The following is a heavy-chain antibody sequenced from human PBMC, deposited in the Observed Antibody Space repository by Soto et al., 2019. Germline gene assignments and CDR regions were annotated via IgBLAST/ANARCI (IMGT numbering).Heavy chain of an antibody. Sequence: QVQLVQSGAEEKKPGASVKVSCKASGYTFTSYAMHWVRQAPDKGLGWRGWINAGNGKTKYSQKFQGRVTITRDTSASTAYMELSSLRSEDTAVYYCARAPSWWYFDLWGRGTLVTVSS. V-gene: IGHV1-3*05. J-gene: IGHJ2*01. CDR2: INAGNGKT. CDR3: ARAPSWWYFDL. CDR1: GYTFTSYA.